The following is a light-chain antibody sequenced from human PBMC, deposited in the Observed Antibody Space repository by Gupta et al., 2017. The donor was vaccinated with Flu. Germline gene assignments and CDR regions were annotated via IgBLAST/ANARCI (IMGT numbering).Light chain of an antibody. V-gene: IGKV4-1*01. CDR2: WAS. Sequence: DFVMTQFPDSLAVSLGERATINCKSSQSVLYSSNNKNYLTWYQQKPGQPPKLLIYWASTRESGVPDRFSGSGSGTDFTLTINNLQAEDVAIYYCQQYYEIPYSFGQGTKLEIK. CDR3: QQYYEIPYS. CDR1: QSVLYSSNNKNY. J-gene: IGKJ2*03.